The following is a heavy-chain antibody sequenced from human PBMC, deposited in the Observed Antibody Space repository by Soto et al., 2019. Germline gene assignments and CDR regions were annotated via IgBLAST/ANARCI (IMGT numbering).Heavy chain of an antibody. Sequence: PSETLSLTCAVYGGSFSGYYWSWIRQPPGKGPEWIGEINHSGSTNYNPSLKSRVTISVDTSKNQFSLKLSSVTAADTAVYYCARGGIVVVVAATRRTDAFDVWGQGTMVTVSS. D-gene: IGHD2-15*01. CDR2: INHSGST. CDR1: GGSFSGYY. J-gene: IGHJ3*01. CDR3: ARGGIVVVVAATRRTDAFDV. V-gene: IGHV4-34*01.